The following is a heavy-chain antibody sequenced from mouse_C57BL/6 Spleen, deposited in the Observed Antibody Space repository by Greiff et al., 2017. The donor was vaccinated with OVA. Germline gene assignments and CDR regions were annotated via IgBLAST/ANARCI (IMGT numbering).Heavy chain of an antibody. V-gene: IGHV14-4*01. CDR3: TRLDSSGYGFAY. D-gene: IGHD3-2*02. J-gene: IGHJ3*01. CDR2: IDPENGDT. CDR1: GFNIKDDY. Sequence: VQLKQSGAELVRPGASVKLSCTASGFNIKDDYMHWVKQRPEQGLEWIGWIDPENGDTEYASKFQGKATITADTSSNTAYLQLSSLTSEDTAVYYCTRLDSSGYGFAYWGQGTLVTVSA.